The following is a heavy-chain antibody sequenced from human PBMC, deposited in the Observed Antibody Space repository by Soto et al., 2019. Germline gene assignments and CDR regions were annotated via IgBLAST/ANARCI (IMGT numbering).Heavy chain of an antibody. V-gene: IGHV2-5*01. CDR1: GFSVKSEGVG. Sequence: QITLKESGPGLVKPTQTLTLTCTLSGFSVKSEGVGVGWIRQPPGKAPEWVALIYWNDNKRFNPSLKTRVTIATDISKNQVMMTLTSVAPVDTGTYYCVLRRGVGYIILTDMWGQGTTVTVPS. D-gene: IGHD5-18*01. J-gene: IGHJ6*02. CDR3: VLRRGVGYIILTDM. CDR2: IYWNDNK.